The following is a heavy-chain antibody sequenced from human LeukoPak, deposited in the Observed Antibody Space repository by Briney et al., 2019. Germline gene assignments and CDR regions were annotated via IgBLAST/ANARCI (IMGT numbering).Heavy chain of an antibody. CDR2: IRYDGRNK. J-gene: IGHJ3*02. V-gene: IGHV3-30*02. CDR3: ARASMAGPGDAFDI. Sequence: GGSLRLSCAASGFTFSNYGMHWVRQAPGKGLEWVAFIRYDGRNKYYADSVKGRFTISRDNAKNSLYLQMNSLRAEDTAVYYCARASMAGPGDAFDIWGQGTMVTVSS. CDR1: GFTFSNYG. D-gene: IGHD5-24*01.